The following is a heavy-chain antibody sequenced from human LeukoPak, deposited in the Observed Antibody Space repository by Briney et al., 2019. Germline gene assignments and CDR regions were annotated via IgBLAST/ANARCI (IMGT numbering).Heavy chain of an antibody. V-gene: IGHV3-23*01. Sequence: GGSLTLSCAASGFIFGTYAMTWVRQAPGKGLEWVAAITGSGRSTYYADSVKGRFTISRDNSNNTLNLQMNSLRAEDTAVYYCAKDSWGMDVWGQGTTDTVSS. CDR2: ITGSGRST. CDR1: GFIFGTYA. J-gene: IGHJ6*02. CDR3: AKDSWGMDV.